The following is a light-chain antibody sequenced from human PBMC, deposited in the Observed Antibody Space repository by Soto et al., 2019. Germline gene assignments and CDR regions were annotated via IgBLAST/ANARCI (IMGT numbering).Light chain of an antibody. Sequence: DIQMTQSPSTLSASVGDRVTIACRASQTISSWVAWYQQKPGKAPRLLIYKTSSLESGVPARFSGSGSGTEFTLTISGLQPDDFALYYCQQYNTYFSLTFGGGTKVDIK. J-gene: IGKJ4*01. V-gene: IGKV1-5*03. CDR1: QTISSW. CDR3: QQYNTYFSLT. CDR2: KTS.